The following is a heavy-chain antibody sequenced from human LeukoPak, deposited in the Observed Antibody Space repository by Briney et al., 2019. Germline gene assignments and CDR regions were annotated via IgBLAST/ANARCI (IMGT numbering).Heavy chain of an antibody. CDR2: ICPDDSDT. V-gene: IGHV5-51*01. CDR3: ATYAGSYSKYFQH. Sequence: GESLKISCKGSGYSLTSYWIGWVRQMPGKGLEWMGIICPDDSDTRYSPSFQGQVTISADKSISTAYPQWSSLKASDTAMYYCATYAGSYSKYFQHWGQGTLVTVSS. J-gene: IGHJ1*01. CDR1: GYSLTSYW. D-gene: IGHD3-10*01.